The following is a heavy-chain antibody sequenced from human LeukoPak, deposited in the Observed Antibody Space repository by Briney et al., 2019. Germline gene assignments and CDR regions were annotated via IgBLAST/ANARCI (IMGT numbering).Heavy chain of an antibody. V-gene: IGHV3-30-3*01. Sequence: GGSLRLSCAASGFTFSSYAMHWVRQAPGKGLEWVAVISYDGSNKYYADSAKGRFTISRDNSKNTLYLQMNSLRAEDTAVYYCARDHRTYYYGSGSSVDIWGQGTMVTVSS. CDR3: ARDHRTYYYGSGSSVDI. J-gene: IGHJ3*02. CDR1: GFTFSSYA. CDR2: ISYDGSNK. D-gene: IGHD3-10*01.